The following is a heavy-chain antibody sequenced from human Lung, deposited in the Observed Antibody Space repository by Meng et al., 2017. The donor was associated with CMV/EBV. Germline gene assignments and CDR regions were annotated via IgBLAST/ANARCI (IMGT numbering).Heavy chain of an antibody. CDR3: ARVELRFLEWSGFDY. V-gene: IGHV3-30-3*01. J-gene: IGHJ4*02. CDR1: GFTFSSYA. D-gene: IGHD3-3*01. Sequence: SCAASGFTFSSYAMHWVRQAPGKGLEWVAVISYDGSNKYYADSVKGRFTISRDNSKNTLYLQMNSLRAEDTAVYYCARVELRFLEWSGFDYWGPG. CDR2: ISYDGSNK.